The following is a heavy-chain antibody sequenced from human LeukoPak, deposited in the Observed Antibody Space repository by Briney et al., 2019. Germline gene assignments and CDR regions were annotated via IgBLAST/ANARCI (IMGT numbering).Heavy chain of an antibody. D-gene: IGHD3-10*01. CDR3: ARDTLWFGELLDDY. J-gene: IGHJ4*02. CDR1: GFTFSSYS. Sequence: GGSLRLSCAASGFTFSSYSMNWVRQAPGKGLEWVSSISSSSSYIYYADSVKGRFTISRDNAKNSLYLQMNSLRAEDTAVYYCARDTLWFGELLDDYWGQGTLVTVSS. V-gene: IGHV3-21*01. CDR2: ISSSSSYI.